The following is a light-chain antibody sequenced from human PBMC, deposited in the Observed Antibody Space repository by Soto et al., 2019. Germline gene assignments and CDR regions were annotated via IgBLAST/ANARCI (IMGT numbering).Light chain of an antibody. Sequence: QSVLTQPASVSGSPGQSITISCTGTSSDVGGYNFVSWYQHHPGKAPKLIIYDVTNRPSGISNRFSGSKSGNTASLTISGLQAEDEAEYYCNSYTRSITYVFGTGTKVTVL. J-gene: IGLJ1*01. CDR2: DVT. CDR1: SSDVGGYNF. V-gene: IGLV2-14*03. CDR3: NSYTRSITYV.